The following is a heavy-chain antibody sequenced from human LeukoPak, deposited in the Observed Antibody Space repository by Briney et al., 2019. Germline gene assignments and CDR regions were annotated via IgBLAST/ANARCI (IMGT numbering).Heavy chain of an antibody. V-gene: IGHV3-30*18. CDR1: GFTFSSYS. CDR3: AKGYGLQLVNNWFDP. CDR2: ISYDGSNK. D-gene: IGHD6-13*01. Sequence: GGSLRLSCAASGFTFSSYSMNWVRQAPGKGLEWVAVISYDGSNKYYADSVKGRFTISRDNSKNTLYLQINSLRAEDTAVYYCAKGYGLQLVNNWFDPWGQGTLVSVSS. J-gene: IGHJ5*02.